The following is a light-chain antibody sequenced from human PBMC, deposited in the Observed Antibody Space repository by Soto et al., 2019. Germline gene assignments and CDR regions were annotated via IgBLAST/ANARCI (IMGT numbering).Light chain of an antibody. CDR2: GAS. CDR1: QSVSSAC. V-gene: IGKV3-20*01. Sequence: EIVLTQSPGTLSLSPGERATLSCRANQSVSSACLAWYQQKPGQAPRLLISGASIRATGIPERFSGSGSGTDFTLTISRLEPEDSAVYYCQHYGSSPPYTFGQGTKLEIK. J-gene: IGKJ2*01. CDR3: QHYGSSPPYT.